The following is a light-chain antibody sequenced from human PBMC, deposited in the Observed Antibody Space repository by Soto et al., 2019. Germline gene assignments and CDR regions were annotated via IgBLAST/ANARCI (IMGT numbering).Light chain of an antibody. CDR1: HDIGNS. Sequence: DIQMTQSPSSLSAFVGDRVTITCRASHDIGNSLAWFQQRPGKAPKSLIYGASNLQSGVPSKFSGSGSGTDFALTISGLQPEDFATYFCHHYDSYPPSVGQGTRVEMK. CDR2: GAS. CDR3: HHYDSYPPS. J-gene: IGKJ1*01. V-gene: IGKV1-16*02.